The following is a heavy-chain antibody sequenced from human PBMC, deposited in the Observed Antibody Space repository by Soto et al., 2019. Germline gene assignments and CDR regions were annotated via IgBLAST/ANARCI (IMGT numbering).Heavy chain of an antibody. V-gene: IGHV4-59*08. J-gene: IGHJ4*02. D-gene: IGHD4-17*01. CDR2: IYYSGST. CDR1: GVSISSYY. Sequence: PSETLSLXCTVSGVSISSYYWSWIRQPPGKGLEWIGYIYYSGSTNYNPSLKSRVTISVDTYKNQFSLKLSSVTAADTAVYYCARGFHDDYGDLYFDYWGQGTLVTVSS. CDR3: ARGFHDDYGDLYFDY.